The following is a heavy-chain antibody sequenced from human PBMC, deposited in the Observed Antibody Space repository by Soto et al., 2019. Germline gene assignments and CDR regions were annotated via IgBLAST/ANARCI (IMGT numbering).Heavy chain of an antibody. D-gene: IGHD5-12*01. CDR2: IIPMFGTT. CDR1: GGTFSSYT. J-gene: IGHJ4*02. CDR3: AGGGDGYNQAYRYYFDY. Sequence: QVQLVQSGAEVKKPGSSVKVSCRASGGTFSSYTISWVRQAPGQGLEWMGGIIPMFGTTRYAQKFQGRVTITADKSTNTAYMGLGSQRSEDTAVYYCAGGGDGYNQAYRYYFDYWGQGTLVTVSS. V-gene: IGHV1-69*06.